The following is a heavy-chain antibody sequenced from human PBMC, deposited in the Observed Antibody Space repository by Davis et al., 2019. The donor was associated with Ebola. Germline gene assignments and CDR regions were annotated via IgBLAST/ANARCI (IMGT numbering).Heavy chain of an antibody. CDR3: TASGYSSSWYSDY. Sequence: GESLKISCAASGFTFSSYWMHWVRQAPGKGLVWVSRINSDGSSTSYADSVKGRFTISRDNAKNTLYLQMNSLRAEDTAVYYCTASGYSSSWYSDYWGQGTLVTVSS. CDR1: GFTFSSYW. CDR2: INSDGSST. V-gene: IGHV3-74*01. J-gene: IGHJ4*02. D-gene: IGHD6-13*01.